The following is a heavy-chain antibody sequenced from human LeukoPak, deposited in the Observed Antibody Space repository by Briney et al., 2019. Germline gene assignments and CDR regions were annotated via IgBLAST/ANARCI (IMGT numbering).Heavy chain of an antibody. Sequence: PSETLSLTCTVSGASITSFHWTWLRQPAGKGLEWIGLIYSSGSTIYNPSLQSRVAISVDMTKNQLSLKLSSVTAADTAMYYCARKDGDYWGQGTLVTVSS. CDR3: ARKDGDY. J-gene: IGHJ4*02. V-gene: IGHV4-4*07. CDR2: IYSSGST. CDR1: GASITSFH. D-gene: IGHD6-6*01.